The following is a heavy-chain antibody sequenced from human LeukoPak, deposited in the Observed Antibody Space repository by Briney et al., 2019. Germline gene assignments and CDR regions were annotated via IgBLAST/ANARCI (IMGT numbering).Heavy chain of an antibody. D-gene: IGHD1-26*01. CDR1: GFTFSSYG. CDR2: ISYDGSNK. CDR3: ARPSFLGSSYPDFDY. J-gene: IGHJ4*02. V-gene: IGHV3-30*03. Sequence: GGSLRLSCAASGFTFSSYGMHWVRQAPGKGLERVAVISYDGSNKYYADSVKGRFTISRDNSKNTLYLQMNSLRAEDTALYYCARPSFLGSSYPDFDYWGQGTLVTVSS.